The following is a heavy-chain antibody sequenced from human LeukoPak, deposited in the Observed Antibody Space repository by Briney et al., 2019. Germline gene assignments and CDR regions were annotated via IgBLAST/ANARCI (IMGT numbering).Heavy chain of an antibody. CDR1: GFTFSSYA. Sequence: GGSLRLPCAASGFTFSSYAMHWVCQAPGKGLEWVAVISYDGSNKYYADSVKGRFTISRDNSKNTLYLQMNSLRAEDTAVYYCARDSTVYYYYGMDVWGKGTTVTVSS. D-gene: IGHD4-17*01. CDR2: ISYDGSNK. V-gene: IGHV3-30*04. CDR3: ARDSTVYYYYGMDV. J-gene: IGHJ6*04.